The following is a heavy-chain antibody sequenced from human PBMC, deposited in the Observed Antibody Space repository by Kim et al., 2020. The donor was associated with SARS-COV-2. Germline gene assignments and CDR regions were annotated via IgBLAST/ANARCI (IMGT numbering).Heavy chain of an antibody. V-gene: IGHV1-46*01. CDR3: ARDGNWNDVSDAWFDP. CDR2: INPSGGST. CDR1: GYTFTSYY. J-gene: IGHJ5*02. Sequence: ASVKVSCKASGYTFTSYYMHWVRQAPGQGLEWMGIINPSGGSTSYAQKFQGRVTMTRDTSTSTVYMELSSLRSEDTAVYYCARDGNWNDVSDAWFDPWGQGTLVTVSS. D-gene: IGHD1-1*01.